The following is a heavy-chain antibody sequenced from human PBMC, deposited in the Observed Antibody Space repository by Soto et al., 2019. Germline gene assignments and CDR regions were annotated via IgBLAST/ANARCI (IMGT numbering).Heavy chain of an antibody. CDR3: AGGGSIVVAKRRLMDV. Sequence: QVQLQESGPTLVKPSETLSLTCTVSGGSISSYCWTWIRQPPGAGLGWIGCSCNSGTTNYNPSLKSRVTISIDTPKNQFSLQLSSVTVADTALYYCAGGGSIVVAKRRLMDVWGKGTTVTVSS. CDR1: GGSISSYC. V-gene: IGHV4-59*03. J-gene: IGHJ6*03. D-gene: IGHD3-22*01. CDR2: SCNSGTT.